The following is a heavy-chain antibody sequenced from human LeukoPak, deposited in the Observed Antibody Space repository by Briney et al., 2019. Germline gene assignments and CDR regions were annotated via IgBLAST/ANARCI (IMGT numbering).Heavy chain of an antibody. V-gene: IGHV3-11*04. D-gene: IGHD3-16*01. CDR1: GFTFDDYY. CDR2: MSSSGHSI. CDR3: RRGGRMFEGVIER. Sequence: GGSLRLXCTTSGFTFDDYYMTWIRQAPGKGLEWVSSMSSSGHSIYYADSVRGRFTISRDNAENSLYLQMNNLRVEDTALYYCRRGGRMFEGVIERWGQGTLVTVSS. J-gene: IGHJ5*02.